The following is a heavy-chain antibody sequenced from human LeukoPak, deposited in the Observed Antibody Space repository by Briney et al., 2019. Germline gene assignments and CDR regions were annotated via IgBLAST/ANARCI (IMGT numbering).Heavy chain of an antibody. CDR1: GFTFSSSA. V-gene: IGHV3-74*01. J-gene: IGHJ6*02. CDR3: ARGNYYGMDV. Sequence: GGSLRLSCAASGFTFSSSAMSWVRQAPGKGLVWISRINSDGRSTSYADSVKGRFTISRDNAKNTLYLQMNSLRAEDTAVYYCARGNYYGMDVWGQGTTVTVSS. CDR2: INSDGRST.